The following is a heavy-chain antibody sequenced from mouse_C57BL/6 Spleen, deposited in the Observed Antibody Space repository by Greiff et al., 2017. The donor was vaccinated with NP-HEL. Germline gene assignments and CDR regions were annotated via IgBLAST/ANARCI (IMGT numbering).Heavy chain of an antibody. CDR3: EIDYGYDGNAY. Sequence: QVQLQQPGAELVKPGASVKVSCKASGYTFTSYWMHWVKQRPGQGLEWIGRRHKADSDTNNKQKFKGKATLTVDKSSSTAYMQLSSLTSEDSAVYYCEIDYGYDGNAYWGQGTLVTVSA. CDR1: GYTFTSYW. D-gene: IGHD2-2*01. V-gene: IGHV1-74*01. CDR2: RHKADSDT. J-gene: IGHJ3*01.